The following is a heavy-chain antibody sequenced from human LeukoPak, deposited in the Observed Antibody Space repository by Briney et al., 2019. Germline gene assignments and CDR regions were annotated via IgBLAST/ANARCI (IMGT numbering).Heavy chain of an antibody. CDR3: TRDGAVAVFVYDY. D-gene: IGHD6-19*01. V-gene: IGHV3-66*01. CDR2: IYSGGNT. Sequence: GGSLRLSCEASGLIVSSNNMNWVRQAPGKGLEWVSLIYSGGNTYYADSVKGRFTISRDNSKNTVYVQMNSLRAEDTAVYYCTRDGAVAVFVYDYWGQGTLVTVST. CDR1: GLIVSSNN. J-gene: IGHJ4*02.